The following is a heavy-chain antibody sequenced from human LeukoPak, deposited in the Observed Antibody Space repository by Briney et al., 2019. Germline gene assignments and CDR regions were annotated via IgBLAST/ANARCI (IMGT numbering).Heavy chain of an antibody. D-gene: IGHD5-12*01. CDR1: GFTLRGYW. CDR2: ICEGGSGA. CDR3: ARGRDIVATAPYYYYGMDV. V-gene: IGHV3-7*01. Sequence: PAGSLRLSCAAFGFTLRGYWMNWVRQAPGKGLEWVANICEGGSGAHYVDSVTGRFTISGDSAKTSLYLQMNSLRAEDSAVYYCARGRDIVATAPYYYYGMDVWGQGTTVTVSS. J-gene: IGHJ6*02.